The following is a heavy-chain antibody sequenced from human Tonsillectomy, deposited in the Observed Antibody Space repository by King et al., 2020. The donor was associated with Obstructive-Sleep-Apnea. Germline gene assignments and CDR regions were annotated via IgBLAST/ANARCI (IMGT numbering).Heavy chain of an antibody. J-gene: IGHJ2*01. V-gene: IGHV4-39*07. Sequence: QLQESGPGLVKPSETLSLTCTVSGGSISSSSHYWGWIRQPPGKGLEWIGSFYYSGSTYYNPSLKSRVTISVDTSKSLFSLKVTSVTAADTAVYYCAREKYNSRWSATEYFDLWGRGTLVTVSS. D-gene: IGHD6-13*01. CDR3: AREKYNSRWSATEYFDL. CDR1: GGSISSSSHY. CDR2: FYYSGST.